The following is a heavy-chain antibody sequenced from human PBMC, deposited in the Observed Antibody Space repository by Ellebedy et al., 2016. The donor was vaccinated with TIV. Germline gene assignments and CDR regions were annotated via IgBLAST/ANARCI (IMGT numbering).Heavy chain of an antibody. J-gene: IGHJ1*01. CDR3: AREAWGSYGTEYLQH. Sequence: GESLKISCTASGFTFSSYSMTWVRQAPGKGLEWVSYISSVISIYYADSLKGRFTISRDNAKNSLYLQMNSLRVEDTAVYYCAREAWGSYGTEYLQHWGQGTLVTVSA. D-gene: IGHD3-16*01. V-gene: IGHV3-48*04. CDR1: GFTFSSYS. CDR2: ISSVISI.